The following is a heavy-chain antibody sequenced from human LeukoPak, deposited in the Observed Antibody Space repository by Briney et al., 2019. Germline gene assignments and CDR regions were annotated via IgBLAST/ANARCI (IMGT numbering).Heavy chain of an antibody. Sequence: GGSLRLSCAASGFTFSSHGMNWVRQAPGKGLEWVSGISPNGVITYYADSVKGRFTISRDNSKGTVYLQMNSLRPEDTAVYYCAKEYDILTGYYFTDYWGQGTLVTVSS. CDR1: GFTFSSHG. CDR3: AKEYDILTGYYFTDY. CDR2: ISPNGVIT. D-gene: IGHD3-9*01. V-gene: IGHV3-23*01. J-gene: IGHJ4*02.